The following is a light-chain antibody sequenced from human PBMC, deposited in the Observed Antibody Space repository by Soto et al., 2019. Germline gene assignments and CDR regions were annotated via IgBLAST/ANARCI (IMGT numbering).Light chain of an antibody. CDR2: EVS. CDR1: SSDVGAYKY. V-gene: IGLV2-14*01. Sequence: QSALTQPASVSGSPGQSITISCTGTSSDVGAYKYVSWYQQHPGKVPKLMIYEVSNRPSGVSNRFSGSKSGNAASLTISGLQAEDEADYYCSSYTTSSALFVFGTGTKVTVL. CDR3: SSYTTSSALFV. J-gene: IGLJ1*01.